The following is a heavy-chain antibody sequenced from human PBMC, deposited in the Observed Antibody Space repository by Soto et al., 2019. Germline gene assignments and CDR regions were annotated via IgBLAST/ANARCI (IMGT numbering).Heavy chain of an antibody. Sequence: SEPLCLTWCVSGVSISSFTYYWSRNRQPPGKGLEWIGTVYYNENTYYNPSLKSRVTITVDTAKNQFSLNLRSVTAADTAMYFCARRERYYGSPGCFAPWGPGTLVTGSS. CDR2: VYYNENT. D-gene: IGHD3-10*01. CDR1: GVSISSFTYY. J-gene: IGHJ5*02. CDR3: ARRERYYGSPGCFAP. V-gene: IGHV4-39*01.